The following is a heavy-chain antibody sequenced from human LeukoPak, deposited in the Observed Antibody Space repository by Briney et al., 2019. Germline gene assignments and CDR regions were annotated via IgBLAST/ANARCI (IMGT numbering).Heavy chain of an antibody. J-gene: IGHJ4*02. CDR1: GGSISSYY. Sequence: SETLSLTCTVSGGSISSYYWSWIRQPPGKGLEWIGYIYYSGSTNYNPSLKSRVTISVDTSKNQFSLKLSSVTAADTAVYYCANYDSSGYWTYWGQGTLVTVSS. V-gene: IGHV4-59*01. D-gene: IGHD3-22*01. CDR2: IYYSGST. CDR3: ANYDSSGYWTY.